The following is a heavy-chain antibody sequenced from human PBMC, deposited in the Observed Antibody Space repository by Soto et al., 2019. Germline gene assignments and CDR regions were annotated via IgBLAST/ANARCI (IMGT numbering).Heavy chain of an antibody. V-gene: IGHV4-61*01. CDR2: IYYSGST. Sequence: SETLSLTCTVSGGSVSSGSDYWSWIRQPPGKGLEWIGYIYYSGSTDYNPSLKSRVTISVDTSKNQFSLKLSSVTAADTAVYYSAGSQQLDAFDIWGQGTMVTVSS. D-gene: IGHD6-13*01. J-gene: IGHJ3*02. CDR3: AGSQQLDAFDI. CDR1: GGSVSSGSDY.